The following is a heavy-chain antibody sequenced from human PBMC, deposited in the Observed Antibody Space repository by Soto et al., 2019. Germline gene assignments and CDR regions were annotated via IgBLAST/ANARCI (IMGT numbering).Heavy chain of an antibody. Sequence: SETLSLTCTVSDGFLRSSSYYWGWLRQPPGKGLEWIGSIYSSGSTYYNPSLKSRVTISVDRSKNQFSLKLGSVTAADTAVYYCARSQTTVTSYDYWGQGTLVTVSS. CDR3: ARSQTTVTSYDY. CDR1: DGFLRSSSYY. V-gene: IGHV4-39*07. D-gene: IGHD4-17*01. CDR2: IYSSGST. J-gene: IGHJ4*02.